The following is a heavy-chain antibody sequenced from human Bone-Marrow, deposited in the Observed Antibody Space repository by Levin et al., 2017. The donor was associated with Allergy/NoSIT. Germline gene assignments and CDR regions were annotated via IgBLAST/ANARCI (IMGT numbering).Heavy chain of an antibody. V-gene: IGHV3-23*01. D-gene: IGHD6-19*01. CDR1: GFTFSSYA. Sequence: GESLKISCAASGFTFSSYAMTWVRQAPGRGLEWVSRISDSGGITYYADSVKGRFTISRDNSKNTVYLQMSTLRAEDTAVYYCAKVLPVAGTFFGYWGQGTLVTVSS. CDR2: ISDSGGIT. CDR3: AKVLPVAGTFFGY. J-gene: IGHJ4*02.